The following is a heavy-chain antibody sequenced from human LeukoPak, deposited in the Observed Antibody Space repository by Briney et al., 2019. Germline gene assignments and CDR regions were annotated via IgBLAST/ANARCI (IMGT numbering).Heavy chain of an antibody. J-gene: IGHJ3*02. D-gene: IGHD5-24*01. Sequence: ASMKVSCKASGGTFSSYAISCVRHAPGQGLEWMGGIIPIFGTANYAQKFQGRVTITADESTSTAYMELSSLRSEDTAVYYCARPRRDGYNYRPPNDAFDIWGQGTMVTVSS. CDR1: GGTFSSYA. V-gene: IGHV1-69*13. CDR2: IIPIFGTA. CDR3: ARPRRDGYNYRPPNDAFDI.